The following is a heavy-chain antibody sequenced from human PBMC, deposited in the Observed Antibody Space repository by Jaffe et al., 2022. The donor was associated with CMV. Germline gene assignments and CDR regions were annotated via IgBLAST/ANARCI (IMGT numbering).Heavy chain of an antibody. D-gene: IGHD6-6*01. Sequence: EVQLVESGGGLVQPGRSLRLSCAASGFTFDDYAMHWVRQAPGKGLEWVSGISWNSGSIGYADSVKGRFTISRDNAKNSLYLQMNSLRAEDTALYYCAKEYSSSSRGLVDYWGQGTLVTVSS. CDR3: AKEYSSSSRGLVDY. J-gene: IGHJ4*02. CDR2: ISWNSGSI. CDR1: GFTFDDYA. V-gene: IGHV3-9*01.